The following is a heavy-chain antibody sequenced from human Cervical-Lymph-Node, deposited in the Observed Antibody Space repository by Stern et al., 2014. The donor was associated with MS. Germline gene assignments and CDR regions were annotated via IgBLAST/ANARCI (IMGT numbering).Heavy chain of an antibody. V-gene: IGHV4-59*08. CDR2: ISHSGDT. CDR1: GGSFSSRY. CDR3: ARLSTAVDF. Sequence: VQLVESGPGLVKPSETLSLTCAVSGGSFSSRYWGWIRQPPGKGLEWIGLISHSGDTKYNPSLKSRVTISLDTSKNQFPLKVPSVTAADTAVYYCARLSTAVDFWGQGTLVTVSS. J-gene: IGHJ4*02.